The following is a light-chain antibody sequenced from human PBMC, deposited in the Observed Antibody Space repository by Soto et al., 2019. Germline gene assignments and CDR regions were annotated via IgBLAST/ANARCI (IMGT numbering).Light chain of an antibody. CDR3: QQYKSFSLT. Sequence: DIPTATTPSTLTAFVGHRVTTVSLASQSISNWLAWYQRKPGKAPKLLIYKTSNLDSGVPSRFSGSGSGTEFSLTISSLQPDDFATYYCQQYKSFSLTSGGGTKVDI. V-gene: IGKV1-5*03. CDR2: KTS. J-gene: IGKJ4*01. CDR1: QSISNW.